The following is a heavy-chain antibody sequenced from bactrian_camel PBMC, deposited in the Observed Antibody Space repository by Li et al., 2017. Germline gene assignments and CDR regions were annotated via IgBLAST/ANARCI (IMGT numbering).Heavy chain of an antibody. CDR3: AASFTACVARAHYVERYIY. Sequence: HVQLVESGGGSVQAGGSLRLSCAASGFTFSRKCLGWFRQVPGKEREGVAVIGSAGSTSYADSVEGRFTISQDDAKNAVYLEMNGLKPEDTAVYYCAASFTACVARAHYVERYIYWGQGTQVTVS. CDR2: IGSAGST. D-gene: IGHD3*01. CDR1: GFTFSRKC. V-gene: IGHV3S53*01. J-gene: IGHJ4*01.